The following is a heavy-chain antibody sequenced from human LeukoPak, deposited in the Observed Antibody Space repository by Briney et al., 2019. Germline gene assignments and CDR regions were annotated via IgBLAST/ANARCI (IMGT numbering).Heavy chain of an antibody. Sequence: ASVKVSCKASGYTFTSYDINWVRQATGQGLEWMGWMNPNSGNTGYAQKFQGRVTITRNTSISTAYMELSSLRSEDTAVYYCARAHCRSTSCYFYYYYYMDVWGKGTTVTVSS. D-gene: IGHD2-2*01. CDR3: ARAHCRSTSCYFYYYYYMDV. V-gene: IGHV1-8*03. CDR1: GYTFTSYD. J-gene: IGHJ6*03. CDR2: MNPNSGNT.